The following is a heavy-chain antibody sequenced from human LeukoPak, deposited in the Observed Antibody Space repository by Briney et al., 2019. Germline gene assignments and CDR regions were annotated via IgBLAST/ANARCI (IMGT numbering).Heavy chain of an antibody. CDR2: ISAGGDFV. D-gene: IGHD5-18*01. J-gene: IGHJ4*02. CDR1: GFPFSTHS. V-gene: IGHV3-21*01. CDR3: ARLRGYSYGYGDY. Sequence: GGSLRLSCAASGFPFSTHSLNWVRQAPGKGLEWVSSISAGGDFVYYGDSVKGRFTMSRDNAKNSLHLQMVSLRAEDTAVYYCARLRGYSYGYGDYWGQGTLVTVSS.